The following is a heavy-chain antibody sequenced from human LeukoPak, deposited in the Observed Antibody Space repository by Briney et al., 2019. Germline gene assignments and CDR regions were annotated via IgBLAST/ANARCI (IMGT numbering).Heavy chain of an antibody. J-gene: IGHJ3*02. CDR3: AKSSQNMDI. Sequence: GGSLRLSCTASGFTFSSYAMSWVRQAPGKGLEWVSLISGSGGGTFYADSVKGRFTISRDNSKNTLYLQMNSLRAEDTAVYYCAKSSQNMDIWGQGTMVTVSS. D-gene: IGHD1/OR15-1a*01. V-gene: IGHV3-23*01. CDR1: GFTFSSYA. CDR2: ISGSGGGT.